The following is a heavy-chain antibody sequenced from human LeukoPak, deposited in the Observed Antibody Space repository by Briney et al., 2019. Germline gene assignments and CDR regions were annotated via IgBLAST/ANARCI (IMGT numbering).Heavy chain of an antibody. J-gene: IGHJ4*02. D-gene: IGHD1-26*01. V-gene: IGHV3-48*01. CDR1: AFTFSDYS. Sequence: GGSLRLFCAASAFTFSDYSMNWVRQAPGKGLEWISYISGRSSTIYYADSVRGRFTISRDNAKNSMYLQMNSLRAEDTAVYYCARDRLTSGSYFFEYWGQGTLVTVSS. CDR2: ISGRSSTI. CDR3: ARDRLTSGSYFFEY.